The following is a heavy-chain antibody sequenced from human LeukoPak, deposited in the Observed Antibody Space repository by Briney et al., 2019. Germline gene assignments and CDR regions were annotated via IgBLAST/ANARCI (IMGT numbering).Heavy chain of an antibody. CDR1: GFTFSNYG. V-gene: IGHV3-30*02. CDR3: ARDRWYYYDSSDYYHDAFDI. D-gene: IGHD3-22*01. CDR2: IRYDGSNK. J-gene: IGHJ3*02. Sequence: GGSLRLSCAASGFTFSNYGMHWVRQAPGKGLEWVSLIRYDGSNKYYAASVKGRFTISRDNSKNTLYLQMNSLRAEDTAVYYCARDRWYYYDSSDYYHDAFDIWGQGTMVTVSS.